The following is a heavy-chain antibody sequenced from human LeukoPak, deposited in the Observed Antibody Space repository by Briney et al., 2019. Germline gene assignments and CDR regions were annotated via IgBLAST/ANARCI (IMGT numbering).Heavy chain of an antibody. Sequence: VRSLRLSCAASGFTFSSYSMNWFRLAPGNGKGWVSYISSSSSTIYYADSVKGRFTISRDNAKNSLYLQMNSLRDEDTAVYYCARDTKGSDSYFDYWGQGTLVTVSS. CDR2: ISSSSSTI. D-gene: IGHD1-1*01. J-gene: IGHJ4*02. CDR1: GFTFSSYS. V-gene: IGHV3-48*02. CDR3: ARDTKGSDSYFDY.